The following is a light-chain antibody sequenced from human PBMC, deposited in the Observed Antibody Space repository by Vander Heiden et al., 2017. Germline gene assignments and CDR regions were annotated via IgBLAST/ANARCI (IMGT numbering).Light chain of an antibody. Sequence: DIQFTHSPSFLSASVGDRVPIPSRARQYLSLYLTRYQQKPGKAPKLLMYAASTLQSGVPSRLSGSGCGTEFTITISSRQQEDFAAYYCQQLNSYPPWTFGQGTKVEIK. CDR3: QQLNSYPPWT. V-gene: IGKV1-9*01. CDR1: QYLSLY. J-gene: IGKJ1*01. CDR2: AAS.